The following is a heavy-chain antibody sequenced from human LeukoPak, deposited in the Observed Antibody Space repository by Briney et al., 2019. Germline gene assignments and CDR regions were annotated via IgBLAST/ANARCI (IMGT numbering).Heavy chain of an antibody. CDR1: GASVRGYY. CDR2: IYYSGST. Sequence: PSETLSLTCTVSGASVRGYYWSWIRQPPGKGLEWIGYIYYSGSTNYNPSLKSRVTISVDTSKNQFSLKLSSVTAADTAVYYCARGAYPLDYWGQGTLVTVSS. CDR3: ARGAYPLDY. V-gene: IGHV4-59*02. J-gene: IGHJ4*02.